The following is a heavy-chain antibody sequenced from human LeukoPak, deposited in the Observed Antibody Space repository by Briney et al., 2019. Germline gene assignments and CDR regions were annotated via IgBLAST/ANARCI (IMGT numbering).Heavy chain of an antibody. CDR1: GGSISSGDYY. V-gene: IGHV4-30-4*02. J-gene: IGHJ4*02. Sequence: SETLSLTCTVSGGSISSGDYYWSWIRQPPGKGLEWIGYIYYSGSTYYNPSLKSRVTISVDTSKNQFSLKLSSVTAADTAVYYCARASGSGNPWFPWGFWGQGTLVTVSS. CDR2: IYYSGST. CDR3: ARASGSGNPWFPWGF. D-gene: IGHD2-15*01.